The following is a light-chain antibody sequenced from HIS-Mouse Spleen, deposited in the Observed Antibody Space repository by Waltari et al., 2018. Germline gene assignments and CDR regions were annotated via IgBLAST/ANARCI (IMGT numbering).Light chain of an antibody. CDR1: SSDVGGHHY. CDR2: EVS. J-gene: IGLJ2*01. V-gene: IGLV2-8*01. Sequence: QSALTQPPSASGSPGQSVTISCPGTSSDVGGHHYVSWYQQHPGKAPKLMIYEVSKRPSGVPDRFSGSKSGNTASLTVSGLQAEDEADYYCSSYAGSNNVVFGGGTKLTVL. CDR3: SSYAGSNNVV.